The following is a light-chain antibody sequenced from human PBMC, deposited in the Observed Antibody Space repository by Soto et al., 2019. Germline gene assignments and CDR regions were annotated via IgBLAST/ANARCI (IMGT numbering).Light chain of an antibody. CDR3: SSYGGLNNLV. CDR2: EVS. CDR1: SSDVGRYNY. V-gene: IGLV2-8*01. Sequence: QSVLTQPPSASGSPGQSVTISCTGTSSDVGRYNYVSWYQQLPGKAPKLMIYEVSKRPSGVPDRFSGSKSGNTASLTVSGLQAEDEAYYYCSSYGGLNNLVFGGGTKVTVL. J-gene: IGLJ2*01.